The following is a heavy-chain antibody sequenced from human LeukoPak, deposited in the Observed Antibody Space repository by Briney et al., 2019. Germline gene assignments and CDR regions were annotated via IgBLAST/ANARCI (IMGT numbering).Heavy chain of an antibody. CDR2: INPNSGGT. Sequence: ASVKVSCKASGYTFTGYYMHWVRQAPGQGLEWMGWINPNSGGTNYAQKFQGRVTMTRDTSISTAYMELSRLRSDDTAVYYCARVGYDILTGYLYYYYGMDVWGQGTTVTVSS. D-gene: IGHD3-9*01. CDR1: GYTFTGYY. J-gene: IGHJ6*02. CDR3: ARVGYDILTGYLYYYYGMDV. V-gene: IGHV1-2*02.